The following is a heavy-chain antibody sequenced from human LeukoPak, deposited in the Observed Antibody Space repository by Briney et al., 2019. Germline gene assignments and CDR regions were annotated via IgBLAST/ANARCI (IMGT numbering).Heavy chain of an antibody. CDR2: SRNKDESYTT. CDR1: GFTFSDHN. Sequence: GGSLRLSCAASGFTFSDHNMDWVRPAPRKGLNWVGRSRNKDESYTTDYAASVKGRFSISRDHSKNLSDVQINNLRTHDPAVYYCARHFFTDWGRGTPVTGS. CDR3: ARHFFTD. J-gene: IGHJ1*01. D-gene: IGHD3-3*02. V-gene: IGHV3-72*01.